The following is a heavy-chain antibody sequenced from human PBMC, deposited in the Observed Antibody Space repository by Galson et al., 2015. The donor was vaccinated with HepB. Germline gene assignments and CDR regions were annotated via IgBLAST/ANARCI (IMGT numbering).Heavy chain of an antibody. J-gene: IGHJ4*02. Sequence: SVKVSCKASGYTFTNYYMHWVRQAPGQGLEWMGVINPSGGGTSYAQKFQGRLTMTRDASTSTVYMALSSLTSEDTAVYYCARAAVYDLWSGSQRGDFDYWGQGTLVSVSS. CDR1: GYTFTNYY. CDR2: INPSGGGT. D-gene: IGHD3-3*01. V-gene: IGHV1-46*01. CDR3: ARAAVYDLWSGSQRGDFDY.